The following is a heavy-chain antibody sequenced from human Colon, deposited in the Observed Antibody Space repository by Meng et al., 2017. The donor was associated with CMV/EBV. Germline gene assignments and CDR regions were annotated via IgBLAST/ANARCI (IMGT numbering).Heavy chain of an antibody. V-gene: IGHV1-8*01. CDR1: GYTFTSFD. CDR2: MNPKSGDI. D-gene: IGHD3-10*01. J-gene: IGHJ6*02. CDR3: GRGRFGARGSHYYYYGMDF. Sequence: ASVKVSCKASGYTFTSFDINWVRQAPGQGLEWMGWMNPKSGDIGYGERCQGRLTMTRDISKATFYMEMSGLRSEDTAVYYCGRGRFGARGSHYYYYGMDFWGQGTTVTVSS.